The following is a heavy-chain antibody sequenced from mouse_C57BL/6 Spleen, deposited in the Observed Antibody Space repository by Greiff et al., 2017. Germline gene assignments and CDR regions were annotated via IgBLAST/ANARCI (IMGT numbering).Heavy chain of an antibody. CDR3: ARIPTTGTVDY. Sequence: QVQLQQPGAELVRPGTSVKLSCKASGYTFTSYWMHWVKQRPGQGLEWIGVIDPSDSYTNYNQKFKGKATLTVDTSSSTAYMQLSSLTSEDSAVYYCARIPTTGTVDYWGQGTTLTVSS. J-gene: IGHJ2*01. D-gene: IGHD4-1*02. V-gene: IGHV1-59*01. CDR2: IDPSDSYT. CDR1: GYTFTSYW.